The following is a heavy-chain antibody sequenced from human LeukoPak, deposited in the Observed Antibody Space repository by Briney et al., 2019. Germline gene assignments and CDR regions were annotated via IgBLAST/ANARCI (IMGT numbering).Heavy chain of an antibody. CDR1: GFTFDDYG. J-gene: IGHJ4*02. D-gene: IGHD3-22*01. CDR2: INWNGGST. V-gene: IGHV3-20*01. Sequence: RPGGSLRLSCAASGFTFDDYGMSWVRQAPGKGLEWVSGINWNGGSTGYADSVKGRFTISRDNAKNFLYLQMNSLRAEDTALYHCARVAYDSSGYCLDYWGQGTLVTVSS. CDR3: ARVAYDSSGYCLDY.